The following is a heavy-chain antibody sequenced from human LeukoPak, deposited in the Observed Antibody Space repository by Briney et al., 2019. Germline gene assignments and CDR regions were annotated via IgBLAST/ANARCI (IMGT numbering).Heavy chain of an antibody. V-gene: IGHV3-30*18. J-gene: IGHJ4*02. D-gene: IGHD2-15*01. CDR1: GFTFSSYG. CDR2: ISYDGSNK. CDR3: AQGAGYCSGGSCYSIDY. Sequence: GRSLRLSCAASGFTFSSYGMHWVRQAPGKGLEWVAVISYDGSNKYYADSVKGRFTISRDNSKNTLYLQMNSLRAEDTAVYYCAQGAGYCSGGSCYSIDYWGQGTLSPSPQ.